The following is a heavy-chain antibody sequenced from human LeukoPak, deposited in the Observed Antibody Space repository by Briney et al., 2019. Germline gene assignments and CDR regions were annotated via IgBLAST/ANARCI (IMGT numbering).Heavy chain of an antibody. D-gene: IGHD2-21*02. CDR2: ISGSGGST. CDR3: ANGARDLLVVVTARFDY. J-gene: IGHJ4*02. Sequence: PGGSLRLSCAASGFTFSSYAMSWVRQAPGKGLEWVSAISGSGGSTYYADSVKGRFTISRDNSKNTLYLQMNSLRAEDTAVYYCANGARDLLVVVTARFDYWGQGTLVTVSS. CDR1: GFTFSSYA. V-gene: IGHV3-23*01.